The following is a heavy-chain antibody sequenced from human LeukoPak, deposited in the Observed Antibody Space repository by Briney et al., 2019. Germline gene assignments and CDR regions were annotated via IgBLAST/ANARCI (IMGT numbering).Heavy chain of an antibody. J-gene: IGHJ4*02. Sequence: SETLSLTCTVSGGSISSYYWSWIRQPPGKGLEWIGYIYYSGSTNYSPSLKSRVTISVDTSKNQFSLKLSSVTAADTAVYYCASLVGAYRNFDYWGQGTLVTVSS. CDR3: ASLVGAYRNFDY. V-gene: IGHV4-59*01. CDR1: GGSISSYY. CDR2: IYYSGST. D-gene: IGHD1-26*01.